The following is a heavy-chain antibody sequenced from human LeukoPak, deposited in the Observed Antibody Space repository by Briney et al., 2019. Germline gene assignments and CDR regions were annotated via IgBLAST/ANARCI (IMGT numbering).Heavy chain of an antibody. D-gene: IGHD2-2*01. CDR3: ARRPGLGYCSSTSCYRPYVNWFDP. V-gene: IGHV4-34*01. Sequence: SETLSLTCAVYGGSFSGYCWSWIRQPPGKGLEWIGEINHSGSTNYNPSLKSRVTISVDTSKNQFSLKLSSVTAADTAVYYCARRPGLGYCSSTSCYRPYVNWFDPWGQGTLVTVSS. J-gene: IGHJ5*02. CDR1: GGSFSGYC. CDR2: INHSGST.